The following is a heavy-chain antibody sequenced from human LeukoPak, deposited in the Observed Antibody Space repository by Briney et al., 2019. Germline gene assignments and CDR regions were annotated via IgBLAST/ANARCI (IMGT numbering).Heavy chain of an antibody. CDR3: ARRWVYDKRAFDA. J-gene: IGHJ3*01. V-gene: IGHV4-30-4*07. CDR1: GGSISSGGYS. D-gene: IGHD3-16*01. CDR2: IYYTGTT. Sequence: SQTLSLTCDVSGGSISSGGYSWSWIRQPPGKGLEWIGYIYYTGTTDSNPSLKSRVTISLDTSKNQFSLNLSSVTAADTTVYYCARRWVYDKRAFDAWGQGTMVTVSS.